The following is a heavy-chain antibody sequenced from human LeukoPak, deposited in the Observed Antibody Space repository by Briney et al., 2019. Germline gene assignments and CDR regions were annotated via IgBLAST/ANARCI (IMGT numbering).Heavy chain of an antibody. CDR1: GGSISSGDYY. V-gene: IGHV4-30-4*01. J-gene: IGHJ4*02. CDR2: IYYSGST. Sequence: SQTLSLTCTVSGGSISSGDYYWSWIRQPPGKGLEWIGYIYYSGSTYYNPSLKSRVTISVDTSKNQVSLKLSSVTAADTAVYYCARIRRDGYNYDYWGQGTLVTVSS. CDR3: ARIRRDGYNYDY. D-gene: IGHD5-24*01.